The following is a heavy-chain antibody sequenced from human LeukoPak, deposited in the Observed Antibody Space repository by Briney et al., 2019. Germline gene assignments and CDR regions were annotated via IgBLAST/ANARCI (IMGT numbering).Heavy chain of an antibody. J-gene: IGHJ4*02. CDR2: ISYDGSNK. D-gene: IGHD1-26*01. CDR1: GFTFSSYG. Sequence: PGGSLRLSCAASGFTFSSYGMHWVRQAPGKGLEWVAVISYDGSNKYYADSVKGRFTISRDNSKNTLYLQMNSLRAEDTAVYYCARAKWELLDYWGQGTLVTVSS. V-gene: IGHV3-30*03. CDR3: ARAKWELLDY.